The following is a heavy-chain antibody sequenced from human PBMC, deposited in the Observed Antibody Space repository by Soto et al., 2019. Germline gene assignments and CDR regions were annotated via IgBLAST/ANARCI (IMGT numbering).Heavy chain of an antibody. CDR3: ASSYGSGYRAFDY. J-gene: IGHJ4*02. CDR2: VNPIVSMS. Sequence: QVQLVQSGAEVKRPGSSVKVSCKASGDTFNFYSINWVRQAPGLGLEWMGRVNPIVSMSNYAQKFQGRVTRAGDNSTRPAYMELRSLRAEDTAIYYSASSYGSGYRAFDYWGQGALVTVSS. D-gene: IGHD3-10*01. V-gene: IGHV1-69*02. CDR1: GDTFNFYS.